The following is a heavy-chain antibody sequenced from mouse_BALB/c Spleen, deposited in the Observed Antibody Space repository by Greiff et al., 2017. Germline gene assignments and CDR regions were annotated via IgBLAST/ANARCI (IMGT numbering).Heavy chain of an antibody. CDR1: GFTFSSFG. V-gene: IGHV5-17*02. CDR2: ISSGSSTI. J-gene: IGHJ4*01. D-gene: IGHD1-1*01. CDR3: ARVYYGSSPYAMDY. Sequence: VQLVESGGGLVQPGGSRKLSCAASGFTFSSFGMHWVRQAPEKGLEWVAYISSGSSTIYYADTVKGRFTISRDNPKNTLFLQMTSLRSEDTAMYYCARVYYGSSPYAMDYWGQGTSVTVSS.